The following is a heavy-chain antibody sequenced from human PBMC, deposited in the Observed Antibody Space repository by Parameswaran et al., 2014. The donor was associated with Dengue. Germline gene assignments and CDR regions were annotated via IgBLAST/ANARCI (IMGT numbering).Heavy chain of an antibody. CDR3: ARDRRFYGSGTE. J-gene: IGHJ4*02. V-gene: IGHV4-39*07. CDR2: IYYSGST. Sequence: PGKGLEWIGSIYYSGSTYYNPSLKSRVTISVDTSKNQFSLKLSSVTAADTAVYYCARDRRFYGSGTEWGQGTLVTVSS. D-gene: IGHD3-10*01.